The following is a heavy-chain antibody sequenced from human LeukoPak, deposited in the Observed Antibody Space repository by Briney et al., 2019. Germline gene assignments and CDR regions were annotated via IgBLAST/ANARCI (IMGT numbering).Heavy chain of an antibody. CDR2: INRDASEK. Sequence: QAGGSLRLSCAASGFTFSNSWMTWVRQAPGKGLEWVAKINRDASEKYYVDSVKGRFTISRDNAKNSLYLLLNSLRAEDTAVYHCARDATPYDSSGYYDAIDIWGQGTMVTVSS. CDR1: GFTFSNSW. D-gene: IGHD3-22*01. V-gene: IGHV3-7*01. CDR3: ARDATPYDSSGYYDAIDI. J-gene: IGHJ3*02.